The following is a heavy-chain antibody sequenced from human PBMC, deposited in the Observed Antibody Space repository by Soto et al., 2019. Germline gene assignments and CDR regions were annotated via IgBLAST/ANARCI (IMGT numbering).Heavy chain of an antibody. CDR3: ARELWVGELSPDNWFDP. D-gene: IGHD3-10*01. CDR2: IYYSGST. V-gene: IGHV4-30-4*01. J-gene: IGHJ5*02. CDR1: GGSISSGDYY. Sequence: SETLSLTCTVSGGSISSGDYYWSWIRQPPGKGLEWIGYIYYSGSTYYNPSLKSRVTISVDTSNNQFSLKLSSVTAADTAVYYCARELWVGELSPDNWFDPWGQGTLVTVSS.